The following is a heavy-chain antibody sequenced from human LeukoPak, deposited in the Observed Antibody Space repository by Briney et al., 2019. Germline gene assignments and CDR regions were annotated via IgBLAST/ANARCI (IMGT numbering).Heavy chain of an antibody. Sequence: GGSLRLSCAASGFTFSSYSMNWVRQAPGKGLEWVSYISSSSSTIYYADSVKGRFTISRDNAKNSLYLQMNSLRAEDTAVYYCAKVLSRIVVVPAAFDYWGQGTLVTVSS. J-gene: IGHJ4*02. CDR1: GFTFSSYS. CDR2: ISSSSSTI. D-gene: IGHD2-2*01. V-gene: IGHV3-48*04. CDR3: AKVLSRIVVVPAAFDY.